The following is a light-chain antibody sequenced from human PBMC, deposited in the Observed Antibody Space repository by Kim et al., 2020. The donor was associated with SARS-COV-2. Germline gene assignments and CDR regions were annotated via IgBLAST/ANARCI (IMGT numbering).Light chain of an antibody. CDR3: QQYNNWPNT. V-gene: IGKV3-15*01. Sequence: VSPGERATLSCRASQSVSSNLAWYQQKPGQAPRLLIYGASTRATGIPARFSGSGSGTEFTLTISSLQSEDFAVYYCQQYNNWPNTFGQGTKLEI. CDR2: GAS. J-gene: IGKJ2*01. CDR1: QSVSSN.